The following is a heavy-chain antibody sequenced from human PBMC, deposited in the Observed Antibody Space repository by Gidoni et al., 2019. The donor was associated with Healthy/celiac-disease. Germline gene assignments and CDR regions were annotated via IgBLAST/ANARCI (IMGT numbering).Heavy chain of an antibody. CDR1: GFTFSSYS. D-gene: IGHD4-17*01. Sequence: EVQLVESGGGLVKPGGSLSLSCAAPGFTFSSYSMNWVRQAPGKGLEWVSSISSSSSYIYYADSVKGRFTISRDNAKNSLYLQMNSLRAEDTAVYYCARGGGDYPFDYWGQGTLVTVSS. CDR2: ISSSSSYI. CDR3: ARGGGDYPFDY. V-gene: IGHV3-21*01. J-gene: IGHJ4*02.